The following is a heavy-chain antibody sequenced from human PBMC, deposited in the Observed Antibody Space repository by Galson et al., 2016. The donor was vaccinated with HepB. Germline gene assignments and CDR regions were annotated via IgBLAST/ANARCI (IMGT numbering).Heavy chain of an antibody. D-gene: IGHD3-9*01. CDR1: GTTFSSHG. CDR2: IWYDGSKK. V-gene: IGHV3-33*06. Sequence: SLRLSCAASGTTFSSHGMHWVRQAPGKGLEWVAIIWYDGSKKYYADSVKGRFTISRDNSKNTLYLQMNSLRVEDTAFYYLAKDRNDWSFDYWGQGTLVTVSS. CDR3: AKDRNDWSFDY. J-gene: IGHJ4*02.